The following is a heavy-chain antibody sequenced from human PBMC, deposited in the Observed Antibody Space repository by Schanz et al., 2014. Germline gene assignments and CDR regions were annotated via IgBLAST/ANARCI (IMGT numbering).Heavy chain of an antibody. D-gene: IGHD3-10*01. Sequence: QVQLVESGGGLVKPGGSLRLSCAASGFIFNDYYMNWIRQAPGKGLEWLSYISRDGTTSYYADSVKGRFTISRDNSRDTVSLQMKSLRVEDTALYFCARGSGSYFHWYFDLWGQGTLVTVS. CDR3: ARGSGSYFHWYFDL. CDR1: GFIFNDYY. J-gene: IGHJ2*01. V-gene: IGHV3-11*01. CDR2: ISRDGTTS.